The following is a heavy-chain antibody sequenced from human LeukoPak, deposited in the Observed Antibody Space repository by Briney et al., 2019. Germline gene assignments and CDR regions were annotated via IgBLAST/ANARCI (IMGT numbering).Heavy chain of an antibody. J-gene: IGHJ4*02. CDR1: GFTFDDYA. D-gene: IGHD3-22*01. CDR3: AKTCFEISYDSSGCFDY. V-gene: IGHV3-9*01. Sequence: AGRSLRLSCAASGFTFDDYAMHWVRQAPGKGLEWVSGISWNSGSIGYADSVKGRFTISRDNAKNSLYLQMNSLRAEDTALYYCAKTCFEISYDSSGCFDYWGQGTLVTVSS. CDR2: ISWNSGSI.